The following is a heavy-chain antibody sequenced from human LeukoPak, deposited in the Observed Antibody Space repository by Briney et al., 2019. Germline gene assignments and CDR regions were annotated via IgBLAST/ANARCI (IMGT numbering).Heavy chain of an antibody. V-gene: IGHV3-23*01. Sequence: GGSLRLSCAASGFTFSSYAMSWVHQAPGKGLEWVSAISGSGGSTYYADSVKGRFTISRDNSKNTLYLQMNSLRAEDTAVHYCARDKLGSGWPLNFDYWGQGTLVTVSS. CDR2: ISGSGGST. CDR3: ARDKLGSGWPLNFDY. D-gene: IGHD6-19*01. J-gene: IGHJ4*02. CDR1: GFTFSSYA.